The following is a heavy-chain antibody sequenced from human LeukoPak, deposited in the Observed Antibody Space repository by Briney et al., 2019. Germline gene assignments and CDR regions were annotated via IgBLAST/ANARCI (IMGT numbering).Heavy chain of an antibody. Sequence: SVKVSCKASGGTFSSYAISWVRQAPGQGLEWMGGIIPIFGTANYAQKFQGRVTITADESTSTAYMELRSLRSDDTAVYYCARGGVGATPPDAFDIWGQGTMVTVSS. V-gene: IGHV1-69*13. CDR1: GGTFSSYA. D-gene: IGHD1-26*01. CDR3: ARGGVGATPPDAFDI. CDR2: IIPIFGTA. J-gene: IGHJ3*02.